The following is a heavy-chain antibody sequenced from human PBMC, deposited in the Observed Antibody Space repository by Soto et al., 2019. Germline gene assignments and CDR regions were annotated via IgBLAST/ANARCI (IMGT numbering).Heavy chain of an antibody. D-gene: IGHD3-10*01. CDR3: AREPNIKRWFGELFLDY. CDR2: IWYDGSNK. Sequence: GGSLRLSCAASGFTFSSYGTHWVRQAPGKGLEWVAVIWYDGSNKYYADSVKGRFTISRDNSKNTLYLQMNSLRAEDTAVYYCAREPNIKRWFGELFLDYWGQGTLVTVSS. J-gene: IGHJ4*02. V-gene: IGHV3-33*01. CDR1: GFTFSSYG.